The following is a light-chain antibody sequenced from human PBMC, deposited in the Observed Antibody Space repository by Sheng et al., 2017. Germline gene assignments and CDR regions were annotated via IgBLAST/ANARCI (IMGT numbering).Light chain of an antibody. J-gene: IGLJ2*01. CDR2: GKN. CDR3: NSRDSSGNHQVV. CDR1: SLRSYY. Sequence: SSELTQDPAVSVALGQTVRITCQGDSLRSYYASWYQQKPGQAPVLVIYGKNNRPSGIPDRFSGSSSGNTASLTITGAQAEDEADYYCNSRDSSGNHQVVFGGGTKADRP. V-gene: IGLV3-19*01.